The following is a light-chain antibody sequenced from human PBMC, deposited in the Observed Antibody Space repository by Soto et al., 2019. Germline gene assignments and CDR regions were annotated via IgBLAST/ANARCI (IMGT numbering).Light chain of an antibody. CDR1: SSDIGAYNY. J-gene: IGLJ1*01. CDR2: EVS. V-gene: IGLV2-8*01. Sequence: QSALTQPPSASGSPGQSVTISCTGTSSDIGAYNYVSWYQQHPGKAPKLMISEVSKRPSGVPDRFSGSKSGNTASLTVSGLQAEDGADYYCSSYAGRNKPLLVFGTGTKLTVL. CDR3: SSYAGRNKPLLV.